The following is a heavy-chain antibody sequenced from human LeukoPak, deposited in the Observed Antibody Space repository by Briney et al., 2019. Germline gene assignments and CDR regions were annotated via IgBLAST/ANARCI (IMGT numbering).Heavy chain of an antibody. V-gene: IGHV1-69*13. CDR3: ARDAPDYYDSSGNPLDY. CDR2: LIPIFGTA. CDR1: GGTFSSYA. J-gene: IGHJ4*02. Sequence: SVKVSCKASGGTFSSYAISWVRQAPGQGLEWMGGLIPIFGTANYAQKFQGRVTITADESTSTAYMELSSLRSEDTAVYYCARDAPDYYDSSGNPLDYWGQGTLVTVSS. D-gene: IGHD3-22*01.